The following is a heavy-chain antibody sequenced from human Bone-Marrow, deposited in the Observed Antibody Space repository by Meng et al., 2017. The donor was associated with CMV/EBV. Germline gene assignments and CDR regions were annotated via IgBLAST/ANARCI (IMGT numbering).Heavy chain of an antibody. D-gene: IGHD3-3*01. CDR3: ARSGYDFWSGYLGYYYGMDV. Sequence: SETLSLTCTVSGYSISSGYYWGWIRQPPGKGLEWIGEINHSGSTNYNPSLKSRVTISVDTSKNQFSLKLSSVTAADTAVYYCARSGYDFWSGYLGYYYGMDVWGQGTTVTVSS. V-gene: IGHV4-38-2*02. CDR2: INHSGST. CDR1: GYSISSGYY. J-gene: IGHJ6*02.